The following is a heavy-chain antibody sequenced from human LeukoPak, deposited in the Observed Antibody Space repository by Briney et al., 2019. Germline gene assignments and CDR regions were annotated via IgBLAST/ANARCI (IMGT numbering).Heavy chain of an antibody. Sequence: GGSLRLSCAASGFTFSSYAMSWVRQAPGKGLEWVSAISGSGGSTYYADSVKGRFTISRDNSKNTLYLQMNSLRAEDTAVYYCAKDFPTYYYDSSGYSHDAFDIWGQGTMVTVSS. CDR2: ISGSGGST. CDR3: AKDFPTYYYDSSGYSHDAFDI. D-gene: IGHD3-22*01. V-gene: IGHV3-23*01. CDR1: GFTFSSYA. J-gene: IGHJ3*02.